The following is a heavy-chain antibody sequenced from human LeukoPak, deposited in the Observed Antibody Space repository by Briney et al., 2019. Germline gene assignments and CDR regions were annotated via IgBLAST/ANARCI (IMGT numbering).Heavy chain of an antibody. J-gene: IGHJ4*02. CDR1: GYTFFTYG. CDR2: ISTYNGNT. D-gene: IGHD4-23*01. Sequence: ASVKVSCKASGYTFFTYGVTWVRRAPGQGLEWMGWISTYNGNTIAQKFQGRVTLTTDTSTSTAYMELRSLKSDDTAVYYCARQYGDNSGSLDHWGQGTPVTVSS. V-gene: IGHV1-18*01. CDR3: ARQYGDNSGSLDH.